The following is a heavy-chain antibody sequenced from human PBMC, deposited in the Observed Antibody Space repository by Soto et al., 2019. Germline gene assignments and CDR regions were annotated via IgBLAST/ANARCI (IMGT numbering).Heavy chain of an antibody. Sequence: QVHLVQSGAEVKKPGASVKVSCKTSGYVFNNYGVSWVRQAPGQGLEWMGWLNSYNGNTNYAQKFQGRVTMTTDTSTATAQMELRRLRPDDTAVYYCARVQSPAESDYWGRGTLVTVSS. V-gene: IGHV1-18*01. CDR3: ARVQSPAESDY. CDR2: LNSYNGNT. CDR1: GYVFNNYG. J-gene: IGHJ4*02.